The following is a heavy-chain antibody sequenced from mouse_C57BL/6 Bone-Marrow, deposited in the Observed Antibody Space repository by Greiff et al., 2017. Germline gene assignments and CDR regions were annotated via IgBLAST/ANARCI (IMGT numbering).Heavy chain of an antibody. CDR3: TRSDYDAY. CDR2: IDPETGGT. V-gene: IGHV1-15*01. Sequence: VQLKQSGAELVRPGASVTLSCKASGYTFTDYEMHWVKQTPVLGLDWIGAIDPETGGTAYNQKFKGKAILTADKSSSTAYMELRSLTSEDSAVYYCTRSDYDAYWGQGTLVTVSA. CDR1: GYTFTDYE. J-gene: IGHJ3*01. D-gene: IGHD2-4*01.